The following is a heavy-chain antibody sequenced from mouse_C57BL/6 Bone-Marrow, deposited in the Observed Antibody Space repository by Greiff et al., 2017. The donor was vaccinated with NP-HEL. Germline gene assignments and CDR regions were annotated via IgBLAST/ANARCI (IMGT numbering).Heavy chain of an antibody. CDR2: IYPGSGST. D-gene: IGHD1-1*01. Sequence: VQLQQSGAELVKPGASVKMSCKASGYTFTSYWITWVKQRPGQGLEWIGDIYPGSGSTNYNEKFKSKATLTVDTSSSTAYMQLSSLTSEDCAVYYCAVFITTVVAMDYWGQGTSGTVSS. CDR1: GYTFTSYW. J-gene: IGHJ4*01. CDR3: AVFITTVVAMDY. V-gene: IGHV1-55*01.